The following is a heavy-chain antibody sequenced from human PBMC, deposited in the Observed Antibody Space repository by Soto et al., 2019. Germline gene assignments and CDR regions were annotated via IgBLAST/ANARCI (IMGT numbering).Heavy chain of an antibody. CDR1: GFTFSSYE. J-gene: IGHJ6*02. CDR3: ARDHLIMPAHDLFYGSDV. CDR2: ITSSGSTI. V-gene: IGHV3-48*03. Sequence: GSLRRSCSASGFTFSSYEMNWVRQAPGKGLEWVSYITSSGSTIYYADSVKGRFTISRDNDKNSLHLQLNNLRAEDTAVYYCARDHLIMPAHDLFYGSDVWGRGAKVTVYS. D-gene: IGHD2-2*01.